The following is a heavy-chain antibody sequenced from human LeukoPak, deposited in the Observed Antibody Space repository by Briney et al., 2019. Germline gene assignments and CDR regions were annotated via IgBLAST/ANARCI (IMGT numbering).Heavy chain of an antibody. CDR1: GFTFSSYE. D-gene: IGHD2-15*01. Sequence: GGSLRLSCAASGFTFSSYEMNWVRQAPGKGLEWVSYISSSGSTIYYADSVKGRFTISRDNAKNSLYLQMNSLRAEDTAMYYCARDHELYCSGGSCSRMDVWGKGTTVTISS. CDR3: ARDHELYCSGGSCSRMDV. V-gene: IGHV3-48*03. CDR2: ISSSGSTI. J-gene: IGHJ6*03.